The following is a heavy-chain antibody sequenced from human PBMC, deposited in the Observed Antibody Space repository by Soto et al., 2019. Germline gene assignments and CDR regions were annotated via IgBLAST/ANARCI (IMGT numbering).Heavy chain of an antibody. CDR2: IIPIFRTT. CDR3: GSEPK. Sequence: SVKVSSTASGGAFSGQRVSWVRQAPGQRLEWMGGIIPIFRTTNYARKFQCRLTITADESTNTASMELTSLTSEDTDIYYCGSEPKWGQRTLVTVSS. CDR1: GGAFSGQR. J-gene: IGHJ4*02. V-gene: IGHV1-69*01.